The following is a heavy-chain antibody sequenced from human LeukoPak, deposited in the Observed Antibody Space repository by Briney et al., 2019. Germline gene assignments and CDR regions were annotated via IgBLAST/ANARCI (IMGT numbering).Heavy chain of an antibody. J-gene: IGHJ6*02. Sequence: PGGSLRLSCAASGFTFSSYAMHWVRQAPGKGLEWVAVISYDGSNKYYADSVKGRFTISRDNSKNTLYLQMNSLRAEDTAVYYCARDQYSSGWYHYYYGMDVWGQGTTVTVSS. CDR1: GFTFSSYA. CDR2: ISYDGSNK. CDR3: ARDQYSSGWYHYYYGMDV. D-gene: IGHD6-19*01. V-gene: IGHV3-30*04.